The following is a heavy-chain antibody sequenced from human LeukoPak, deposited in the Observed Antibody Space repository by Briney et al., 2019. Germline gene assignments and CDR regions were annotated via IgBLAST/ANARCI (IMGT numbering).Heavy chain of an antibody. J-gene: IGHJ6*04. CDR3: AELGITMIGGV. CDR1: GFTLNTYS. CDR2: ISSSSSYI. D-gene: IGHD3-10*02. Sequence: GGSLRLSCAASGFTLNTYSMNWVRQAPGKGLEWVSSISSSSSYIYYADSVKGRFTISRDNAKNSLYLQMNSLRAEDTAVYYCAELGITMIGGVWGKGTTVTISS. V-gene: IGHV3-21*01.